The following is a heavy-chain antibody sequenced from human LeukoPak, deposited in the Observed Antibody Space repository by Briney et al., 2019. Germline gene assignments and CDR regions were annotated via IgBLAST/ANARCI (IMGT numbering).Heavy chain of an antibody. V-gene: IGHV3-30*02. J-gene: IGHJ6*03. CDR2: ILYDGSEK. CDR3: TRETREPPYYYYYYMDV. D-gene: IGHD1-26*01. Sequence: GGSLRLSCAASGFTFSRFGMHWVRQAPGQGLEWVSFILYDGSEKYYADSVKGRFTISRDNSRNTLSLQMSSLRVEDTALYYCTRETREPPYYYYYYMDVWGKGTTVTISS. CDR1: GFTFSRFG.